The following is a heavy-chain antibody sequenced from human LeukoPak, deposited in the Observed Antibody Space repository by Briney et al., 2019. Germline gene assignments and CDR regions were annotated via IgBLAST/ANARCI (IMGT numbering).Heavy chain of an antibody. D-gene: IGHD2-21*01. CDR2: MNPNSGDT. V-gene: IGHV1-8*01. J-gene: IGHJ5*02. Sequence: GASVKVSCKASGYTFTTYDITWVRQATGQGLEWMGWMNPNSGDTAYAQKFQGRVAMTRDTSISTAYMELSRLRSDDTAVYYCAXXXXXXXXXXYFGWFDPWGQGTLVTVSS. CDR3: AXXXXXXXXXXYFGWFDP. CDR1: GYTFTTYD.